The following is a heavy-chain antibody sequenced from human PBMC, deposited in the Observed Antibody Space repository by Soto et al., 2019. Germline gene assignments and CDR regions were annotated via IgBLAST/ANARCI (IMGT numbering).Heavy chain of an antibody. D-gene: IGHD3-22*01. CDR3: ARLDSSGQAGY. J-gene: IGHJ4*02. V-gene: IGHV5-51*01. CDR1: GYSFTSYW. Sequence: SGESLKTSCKGSGYSFTSYWIRRVRQLPGKGREWMGIIYPGDSDTRYSPSFQGQATISTDKSISTAYLQCISLKASDTAMYYCARLDSSGQAGYWGQGTLVTVSS. CDR2: IYPGDSDT.